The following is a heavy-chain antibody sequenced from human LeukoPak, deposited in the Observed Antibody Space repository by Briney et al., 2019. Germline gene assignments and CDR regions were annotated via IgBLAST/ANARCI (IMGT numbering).Heavy chain of an antibody. J-gene: IGHJ4*02. V-gene: IGHV3-23*01. D-gene: IGHD5-18*01. CDR3: VREWKIGGYTHGFDY. Sequence: GGSLRLSCAASGFTFSSYAMSRVRQAPGKGLEWVSAISGSGGRTYYADSVKGRFTISRDNSKNTLYVQMDSLRAEDTAVFYCVREWKIGGYTHGFDYWGQGTLVTVSS. CDR2: ISGSGGRT. CDR1: GFTFSSYA.